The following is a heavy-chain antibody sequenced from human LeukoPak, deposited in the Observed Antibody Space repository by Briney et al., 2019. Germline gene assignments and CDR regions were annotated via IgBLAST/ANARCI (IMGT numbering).Heavy chain of an antibody. CDR1: GLTFGSYA. V-gene: IGHV3-23*01. CDR2: ISGSGGST. CDR3: AKSDSSSWYFDAFDI. Sequence: GGSLRLSCAASGLTFGSYAMSWVRQAPGKGLEWVSGISGSGGSTYYADSVKGRFTISRDNSKNTVYLQMNSLRAEDTAVYYCAKSDSSSWYFDAFDIWGQGTMVTVSS. J-gene: IGHJ3*02. D-gene: IGHD6-13*01.